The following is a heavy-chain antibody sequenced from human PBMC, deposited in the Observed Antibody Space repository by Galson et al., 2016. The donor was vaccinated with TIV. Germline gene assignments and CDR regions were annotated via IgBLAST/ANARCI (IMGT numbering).Heavy chain of an antibody. D-gene: IGHD4-17*01. CDR3: AKDSTTTLSYMDV. Sequence: SLRLSCATSGFTFSSYGIHWVRQAPGKGLEWVAFIRYDGSNKYYADSVKGRFTISRDNSKNTVYLQMNGLRAEDTALYFCAKDSTTTLSYMDVLGRGTLVTVSS. V-gene: IGHV3-30*02. J-gene: IGHJ2*01. CDR2: IRYDGSNK. CDR1: GFTFSSYG.